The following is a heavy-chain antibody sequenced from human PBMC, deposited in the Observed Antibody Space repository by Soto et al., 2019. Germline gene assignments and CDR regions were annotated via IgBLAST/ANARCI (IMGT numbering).Heavy chain of an antibody. CDR3: ARELDPYDGGNSLSLDY. CDR1: GGSFSTDG. CDR2: IIPKFGTT. D-gene: IGHD2-21*02. Sequence: QVQLVQSGAEVKKPGSSVKVSCKASGGSFSTDGINWVRLAPGQGLEWMGGIIPKFGTTNYAQKFRGRVTITADESTNTAYMELNYLRSADTAVYFCARELDPYDGGNSLSLDYWGQGTLVTVSS. J-gene: IGHJ4*02. V-gene: IGHV1-69*13.